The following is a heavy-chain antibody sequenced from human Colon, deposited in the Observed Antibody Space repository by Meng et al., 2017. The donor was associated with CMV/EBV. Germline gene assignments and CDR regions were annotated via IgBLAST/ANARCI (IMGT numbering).Heavy chain of an antibody. V-gene: IGHV4-39*07. J-gene: IGHJ4*02. Sequence: SETLSLTCTVSGGSFSSTSYHWGWVRQSPGKGLEWIGSISYIGSTYYNPSLESRLTISVDRSKNQFSLRLTTATAADAAVYYCVRVDTMTTFLLDSWGQGTLVTVSS. CDR2: ISYIGST. CDR1: GGSFSSTSYH. CDR3: VRVDTMTTFLLDS. D-gene: IGHD4-11*01.